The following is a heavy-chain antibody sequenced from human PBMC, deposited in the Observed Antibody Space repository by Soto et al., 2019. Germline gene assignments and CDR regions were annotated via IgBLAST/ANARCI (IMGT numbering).Heavy chain of an antibody. CDR3: AREYYYDSSGIGFDS. CDR2: FYSSGSP. J-gene: IGHJ4*02. V-gene: IGHV4-59*01. Sequence: LSLTCTVSGGSLSGYYWSWIRQPPGKGLEWIGDFYSSGSPHHNPSLKNRVSISEDRSKNEFSLKLSSVTAADTAIYYCAREYYYDSSGIGFDSWGQGTLVTVSS. CDR1: GGSLSGYY. D-gene: IGHD3-22*01.